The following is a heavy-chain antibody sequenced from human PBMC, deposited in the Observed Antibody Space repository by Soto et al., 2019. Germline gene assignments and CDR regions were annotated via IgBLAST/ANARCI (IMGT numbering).Heavy chain of an antibody. CDR2: IYHSGST. D-gene: IGHD3-10*01. CDR1: GGSISSNDFY. V-gene: IGHV4-31*03. J-gene: IGHJ4*02. CDR3: ARDQNGSGNYYTRYFDY. Sequence: PSETLSLTCIVSGGSISSNDFYWSWIRQHPGKGLEWIGYIYHSGSTNYNPSLKSRVTISVDKSKNQFSLNLSSVTAADTAVYYCARDQNGSGNYYTRYFDYWGQGTLVTSPQ.